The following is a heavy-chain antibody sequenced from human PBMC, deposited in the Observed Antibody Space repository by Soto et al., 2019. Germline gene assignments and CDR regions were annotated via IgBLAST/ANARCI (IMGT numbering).Heavy chain of an antibody. CDR2: ISAYNGNT. J-gene: IGHJ5*01. V-gene: IGHV1-18*01. D-gene: IGHD3-10*01. CDR3: ARDFGPYVLIGSKPDS. Sequence: QVQLVQSGAEVKKPGASVKVSCKASGYTFTSYGISWVRQAPGQGREWMGWISAYNGNTNYAQKLLGRVTMTKDSSRSTPYLDQRSLRHADTAVYYCARDFGPYVLIGSKPDSRGQGTPLTVSS. CDR1: GYTFTSYG.